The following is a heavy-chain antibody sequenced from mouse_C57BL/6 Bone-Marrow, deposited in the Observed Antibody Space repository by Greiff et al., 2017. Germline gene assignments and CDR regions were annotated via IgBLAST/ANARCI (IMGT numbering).Heavy chain of an antibody. J-gene: IGHJ2*01. CDR1: GYTFTDYY. D-gene: IGHD2-4*01. V-gene: IGHV1-76*01. Sequence: VQLQQSGAELVRPGASVKLSCKASGYTFTDYYINWVKQRPGQGLEWIARIYPGSGNTYYNEKFKGKATLTAEKSSSTAYMQLSSLTSEDSAVYFCAREYDYSYYFDYWGQGTTLTVSS. CDR3: AREYDYSYYFDY. CDR2: IYPGSGNT.